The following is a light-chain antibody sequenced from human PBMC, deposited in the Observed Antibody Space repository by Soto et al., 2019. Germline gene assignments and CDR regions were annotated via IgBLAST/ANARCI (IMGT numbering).Light chain of an antibody. CDR3: TSYVGNNIWV. CDR1: SSDVGAYNY. Sequence: QSALTQPPSASGSPGQSVTISCTGTSSDVGAYNYVSWYQQYPGKAPKLMIYEVTKRPSGVPDRFSGSKSGNTASLTVSGLHAEDEADYYCTSYVGNNIWVFGGGTKLTVL. V-gene: IGLV2-8*01. CDR2: EVT. J-gene: IGLJ3*02.